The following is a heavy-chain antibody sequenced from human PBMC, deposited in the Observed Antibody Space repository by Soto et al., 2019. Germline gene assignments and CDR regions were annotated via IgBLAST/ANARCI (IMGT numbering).Heavy chain of an antibody. V-gene: IGHV4-31*01. CDR1: GGSISSGGYY. Sequence: QVQLQESGPGLVKPSQTLSLTCTVSGGSISSGGYYWSWIRQHPGKGLEWIGYIYYSGSTYYNPSLKSQVTISVDTSKNQCSLKLSSVTAADTAVYYCARGMGIAAASDYWGQGTLVTVSS. CDR2: IYYSGST. CDR3: ARGMGIAAASDY. D-gene: IGHD6-13*01. J-gene: IGHJ4*02.